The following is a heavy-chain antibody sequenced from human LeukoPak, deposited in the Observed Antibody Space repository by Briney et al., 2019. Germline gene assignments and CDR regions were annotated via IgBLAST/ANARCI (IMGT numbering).Heavy chain of an antibody. Sequence: PGGSLRLSCAASGFTFNNYAMSWVRQAPGKGLEWVSAISGRGGSTYYADSVKGRFAISRDNAKNSVYLQMNSLRAEDTAIYYCATLRWICTGGACYTGFEYWGQGTLVTVSS. CDR1: GFTFNNYA. D-gene: IGHD2-8*02. V-gene: IGHV3-23*01. CDR2: ISGRGGST. CDR3: ATLRWICTGGACYTGFEY. J-gene: IGHJ4*02.